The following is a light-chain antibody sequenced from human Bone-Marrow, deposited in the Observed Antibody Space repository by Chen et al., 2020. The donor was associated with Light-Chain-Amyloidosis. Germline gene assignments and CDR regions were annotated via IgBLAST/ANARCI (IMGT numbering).Light chain of an antibody. CDR1: NSDVGGDNH. CDR2: EVT. V-gene: IGLV2-14*01. Sequence: QSALTQPASVSGSPGQSITISCTGTNSDVGGDNHVSWYQQHPDKAPKLMIYEVTNRPSWVPDRFSGSKYDNTASLTISGLQTEDEADYFCSSYTVTNTLVFGSGTRVTVL. J-gene: IGLJ1*01. CDR3: SSYTVTNTLV.